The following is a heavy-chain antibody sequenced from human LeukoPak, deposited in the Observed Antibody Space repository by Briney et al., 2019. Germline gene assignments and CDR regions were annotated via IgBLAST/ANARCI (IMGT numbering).Heavy chain of an antibody. CDR1: VFIVSENY. CDR2: VYSGGLT. J-gene: IGHJ6*02. Sequence: GGALRLSCAASVFIVSENYMSWVRQAPGKGLEWVSTVYSGGLTFYADPVKGRFTISRDNSKNTLYLQMSSLRAEDTAVYYCVRDRWPGLGDFWGQGTTVTVSS. V-gene: IGHV3-66*01. CDR3: VRDRWPGLGDF. D-gene: IGHD6-19*01.